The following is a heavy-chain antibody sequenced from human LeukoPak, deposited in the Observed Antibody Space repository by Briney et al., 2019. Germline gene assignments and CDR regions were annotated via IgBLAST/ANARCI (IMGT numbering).Heavy chain of an antibody. J-gene: IGHJ5*02. CDR2: IYYSGST. Sequence: SETLSLTCTVSGGSISSYYWSWIRRPPGKGLEWIGYIYYSGSTNYNPSLKSRVTISVDTSKNQFSLKLSSVTAADTAVYYCARGAYYDSSGSYNWFDPWGQGTLVTVSS. D-gene: IGHD3-22*01. CDR3: ARGAYYDSSGSYNWFDP. CDR1: GGSISSYY. V-gene: IGHV4-59*01.